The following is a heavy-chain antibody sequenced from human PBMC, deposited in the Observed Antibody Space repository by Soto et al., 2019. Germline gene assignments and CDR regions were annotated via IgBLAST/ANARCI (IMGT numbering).Heavy chain of an antibody. CDR1: NFSISSGYF. Sequence: SETLSLTCAASNFSISSGYFWGWIRQPPGKGLEWIGSIFRTGTTFYSPSLRTRATIFLETSKNQFSLNLTSVTAADTAIYYCARDGLRYFGSSGYYSGPPLDYWGQGARVTVSS. CDR2: IFRTGTT. D-gene: IGHD3-22*01. V-gene: IGHV4-38-2*02. CDR3: ARDGLRYFGSSGYYSGPPLDY. J-gene: IGHJ4*02.